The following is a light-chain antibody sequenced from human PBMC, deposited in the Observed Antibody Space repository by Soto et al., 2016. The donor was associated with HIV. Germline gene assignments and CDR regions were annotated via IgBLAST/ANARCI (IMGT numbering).Light chain of an antibody. J-gene: IGKJ2*01. Sequence: DIQMTQSPSSLSASVGDRPTITCRASQSISSYLNWYQQKPGKAPKLLIYAASSLQSGVPSRFSGSGSGTDFTLTISSLQPEDFATYYCQQSYSTPRTFGQGTKLDIK. CDR1: QSISSY. CDR2: AAS. CDR3: QQSYSTPRT. V-gene: IGKV1-39*01.